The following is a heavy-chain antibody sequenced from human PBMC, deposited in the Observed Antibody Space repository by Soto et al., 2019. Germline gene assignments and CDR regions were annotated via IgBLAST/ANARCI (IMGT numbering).Heavy chain of an antibody. V-gene: IGHV4-31*03. CDR3: ARDDATMVRGYDAFDI. Sequence: ASETLSLTCTVSGGSISSGGYYWSWIRQHPGKGLEWIGYIYYSGSTYYNPSLKSRVTISVDTSKNQFSLKLSSVTAADTAVYYCARDDATMVRGYDAFDIWGQGTMVTVSS. CDR2: IYYSGST. CDR1: GGSISSGGYY. D-gene: IGHD3-10*01. J-gene: IGHJ3*02.